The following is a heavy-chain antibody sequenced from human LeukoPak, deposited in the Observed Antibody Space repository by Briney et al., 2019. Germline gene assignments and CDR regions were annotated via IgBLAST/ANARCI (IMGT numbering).Heavy chain of an antibody. CDR3: AREGSSSWFPFDY. V-gene: IGHV3-48*03. J-gene: IGHJ4*02. CDR2: ISSSGSTI. Sequence: QSGGSLRLSCAASGFTFSSYEMNWVRQAPGKGLEWVSYISSSGSTIYYADSVKGRFTISRDDAKNSLYLQMNSLRAEDTAVYYCAREGSSSWFPFDYWGQGTLVTVCS. CDR1: GFTFSSYE. D-gene: IGHD6-13*01.